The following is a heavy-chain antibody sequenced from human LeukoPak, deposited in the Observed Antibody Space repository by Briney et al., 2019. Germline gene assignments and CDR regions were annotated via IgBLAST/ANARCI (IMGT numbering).Heavy chain of an antibody. CDR3: ARDNEYSKTFTNWFDP. D-gene: IGHD6-6*01. CDR2: MNPNSGNT. V-gene: IGHV1-8*03. J-gene: IGHJ5*02. CDR1: GYTFTSYD. Sequence: GASVKVSCKASGYTFTSYDINWVRQATGQGLEWMGWMNPNSGNTGYAQKFQGRVTITRNTSISTAYMELSSLRSEDTAVYYCARDNEYSKTFTNWFDPWGQGTLVTVSS.